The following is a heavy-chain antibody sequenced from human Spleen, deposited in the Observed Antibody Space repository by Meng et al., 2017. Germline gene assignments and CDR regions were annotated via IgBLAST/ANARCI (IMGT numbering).Heavy chain of an antibody. J-gene: IGHJ4*02. CDR2: IYHSGST. CDR1: GGSISSGYYS. CDR3: ARLTPAIDY. Sequence: QLQLRESGSGLVKPSQTLSLTCAVSGGSISSGYYSWGWIRQPPGKGLEWIGYIYHSGSTYYNPSLKSRVTISIDTSKNQFSLKLSSVTAADTAVYYCARLTPAIDYWGQGTLVTVSS. D-gene: IGHD4-23*01. V-gene: IGHV4-30-2*05.